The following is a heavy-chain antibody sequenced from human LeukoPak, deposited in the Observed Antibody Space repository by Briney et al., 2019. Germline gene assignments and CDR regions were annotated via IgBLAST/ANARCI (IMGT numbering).Heavy chain of an antibody. D-gene: IGHD1-26*01. CDR1: GGSISSSSYD. CDR2: ISYSGST. Sequence: PSETLSLTCSVSGGSISSSSYDWDWIRQPPGQGLEWIGTISYSGSTYYNPSLKSRVTVSVDTSKNQFSLKLSSLTAADTAVYYCARRITYRDYFDYWGQGTLVTVSS. J-gene: IGHJ4*02. V-gene: IGHV4-39*01. CDR3: ARRITYRDYFDY.